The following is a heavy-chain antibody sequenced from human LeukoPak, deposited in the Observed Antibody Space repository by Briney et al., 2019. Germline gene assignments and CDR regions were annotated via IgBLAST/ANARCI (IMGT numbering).Heavy chain of an antibody. CDR2: MNPNSGNT. V-gene: IGHV1-8*03. D-gene: IGHD6-19*01. Sequence: GASVKVSCKASGYTFTSYDINWVRQATGQGLEWMGWMNPNSGNTGYAQKFQGRVTITRNTSISTAYMELSSLRSEDTAVYYCARGPSSGWYYNYYYMDVWGKGTTVTVSS. J-gene: IGHJ6*03. CDR1: GYTFTSYD. CDR3: ARGPSSGWYYNYYYMDV.